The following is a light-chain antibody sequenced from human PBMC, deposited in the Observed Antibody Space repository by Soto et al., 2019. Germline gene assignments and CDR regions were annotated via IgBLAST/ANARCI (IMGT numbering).Light chain of an antibody. CDR3: SSYRTSNTRQIV. CDR2: DVS. V-gene: IGLV2-14*03. CDR1: SSDVGSYNY. Sequence: SALTQPASVSGAPGQSITISCTGTSSDVGSYNYVSWYRHHPGKAPKLMIYDVSNRPSGVSNRFSGSKSGNTASLSISGLQPEDEADYYCSSYRTSNTRQIVCGTGTKVTVL. J-gene: IGLJ1*01.